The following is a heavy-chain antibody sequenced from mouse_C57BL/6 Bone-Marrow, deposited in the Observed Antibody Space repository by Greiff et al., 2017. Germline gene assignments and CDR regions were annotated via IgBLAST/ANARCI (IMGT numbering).Heavy chain of an antibody. J-gene: IGHJ2*01. Sequence: QVQLQQSGAALVRPGTSVKVSCKASGYAFTNYLIEWVKQRPGQGLEWIGVINPGSGGTNYNETFKGKATLPADKSSSTAYLPLSSLTSEDSAVYFCAIGITTVSDFDYWGQGTTLTVSS. D-gene: IGHD1-1*01. CDR2: INPGSGGT. CDR1: GYAFTNYL. V-gene: IGHV1-54*01. CDR3: AIGITTVSDFDY.